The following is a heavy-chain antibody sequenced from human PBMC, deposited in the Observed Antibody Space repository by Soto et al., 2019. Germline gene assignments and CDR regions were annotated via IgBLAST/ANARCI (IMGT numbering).Heavy chain of an antibody. J-gene: IGHJ4*02. CDR1: GYSFTSYW. V-gene: IGHV5-51*01. CDR3: ARQEYYYDSSGYYYFDY. CDR2: IYPGDSDT. D-gene: IGHD3-22*01. Sequence: GESLKISCKGSGYSFTSYWIGWVRQMPGKGLEWMGIIYPGDSDTRYSPSFQGQVTISADKSISTAYLQWSSLKASDTTMYYCARQEYYYDSSGYYYFDYWGQGTLVTVSS.